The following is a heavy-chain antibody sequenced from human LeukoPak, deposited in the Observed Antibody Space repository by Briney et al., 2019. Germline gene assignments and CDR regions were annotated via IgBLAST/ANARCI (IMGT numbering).Heavy chain of an antibody. Sequence: GASVKVSCKASGYTFTSYGISWVQQAPGQGLEWMGWISAYNGNTNYAQKLQGRDTMTTDTSTSTAYMELRSLRSDDTAVYYCARDRHYYDSSGYYWFDPWGQGTLVTVSS. CDR3: ARDRHYYDSSGYYWFDP. D-gene: IGHD3-22*01. CDR1: GYTFTSYG. CDR2: ISAYNGNT. J-gene: IGHJ5*02. V-gene: IGHV1-18*01.